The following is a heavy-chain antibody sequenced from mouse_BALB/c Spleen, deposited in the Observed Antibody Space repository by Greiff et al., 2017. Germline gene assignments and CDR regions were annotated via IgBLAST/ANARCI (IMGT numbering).Heavy chain of an antibody. Sequence: QVQLQQSGAELVKPGASVKLSCKASGYTFTSYWMHWVKQRPGQGLEWIGEIDPSDSYTNYNQKFKGKATLTVDKSSSTAYMQLSSLTSEDSAVYYCARDGGGQAWFAYWGQGTLVTVSA. CDR3: ARDGGGQAWFAY. V-gene: IGHV1-69*02. D-gene: IGHD1-1*02. CDR2: IDPSDSYT. CDR1: GYTFTSYW. J-gene: IGHJ3*01.